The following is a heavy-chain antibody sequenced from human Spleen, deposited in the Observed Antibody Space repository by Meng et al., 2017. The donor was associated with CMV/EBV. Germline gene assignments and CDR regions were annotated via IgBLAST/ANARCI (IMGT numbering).Heavy chain of an antibody. CDR2: INPNSGAT. CDR3: ARFHLGGTTYYGMDV. J-gene: IGHJ6*02. D-gene: IGHD4-11*01. Sequence: ASVKVSCKASGYTFTGYYIHWLRQAPGQGLEWMAWINPNSGATNYSPRFQGRVTATRDTSISTAYMDLSSLKSDDTAVYFCARFHLGGTTYYGMDVWGQGTTVTVSS. V-gene: IGHV1-2*02. CDR1: GYTFTGYY.